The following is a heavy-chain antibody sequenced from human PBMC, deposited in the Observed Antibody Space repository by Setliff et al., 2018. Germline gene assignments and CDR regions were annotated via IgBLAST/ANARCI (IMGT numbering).Heavy chain of an antibody. V-gene: IGHV4-39*01. CDR1: DDSFTSSRYY. Sequence: TLSLTCTVSDDSFTSSRYYWGWIRQAPGSGLEWIGSISYSGTPYYNASVESRVTISLDTSRNQFSLELRSVTVADTATYYCVRPGGTTVVARHFDYWGSGILVTVSS. CDR3: VRPGGTTVVARHFDY. D-gene: IGHD2-15*01. CDR2: ISYSGTP. J-gene: IGHJ4*01.